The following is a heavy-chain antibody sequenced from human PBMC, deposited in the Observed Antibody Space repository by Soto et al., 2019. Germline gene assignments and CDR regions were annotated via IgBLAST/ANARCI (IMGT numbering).Heavy chain of an antibody. CDR3: VRVAYGDLGG. D-gene: IGHD4-17*01. J-gene: IGHJ4*02. CDR2: IKSDGSDT. Sequence: EVQLVESGGGLVQPGGSLRLSCAASGFTFSSYWMHWVRQAPGKGLVWVSRIKSDGSDTSYADSVKGRFTISRDNAKNTLYLLMSSLRAEDTAVYYCVRVAYGDLGGWGQGTLVTVSS. V-gene: IGHV3-74*01. CDR1: GFTFSSYW.